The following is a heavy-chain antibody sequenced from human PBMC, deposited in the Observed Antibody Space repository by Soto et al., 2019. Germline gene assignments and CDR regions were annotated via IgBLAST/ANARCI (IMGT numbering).Heavy chain of an antibody. J-gene: IGHJ4*02. CDR2: IYYRGRT. Sequence: PSEPLSLTCTVSCVSISSGGSYWSWIRQHPGKGLEWIGNIYYRGRTYYNPSLKSRVILSVDTSKNHFSLTLRSVTAADSAMYYCASCIGGDSEYYFDFWGQGALVTVSS. CDR1: CVSISSGGSY. D-gene: IGHD2-21*02. V-gene: IGHV4-31*03. CDR3: ASCIGGDSEYYFDF.